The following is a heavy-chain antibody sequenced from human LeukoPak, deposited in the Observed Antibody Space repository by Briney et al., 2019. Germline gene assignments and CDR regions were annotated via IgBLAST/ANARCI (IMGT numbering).Heavy chain of an antibody. CDR2: IYSGGST. Sequence: GGSLRLSCAASGFTVSSNYMSWVRQAPGKGLEWVSVIYSGGSTYYADSVKGRFTISRDNSKNTLYLQMNSLRAEDTAAYYCARNPWFGELSWFDPWGQGTLVTVSS. CDR1: GFTVSSNY. V-gene: IGHV3-66*01. D-gene: IGHD3-10*01. J-gene: IGHJ5*02. CDR3: ARNPWFGELSWFDP.